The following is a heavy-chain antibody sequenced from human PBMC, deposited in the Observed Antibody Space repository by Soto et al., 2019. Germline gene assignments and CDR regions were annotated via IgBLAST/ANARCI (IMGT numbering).Heavy chain of an antibody. CDR2: ISDSGGSA. Sequence: SGGSLRLSCAASGFPFSNYAMSWVRQAPGKGLEWVSGISDSGGSAYNADSVKGRFTISRDNAKSTLYLQMNSLRAEDTAVYYCAKDVSYGGKRPYYFDYWGQGTLVTVSS. CDR1: GFPFSNYA. J-gene: IGHJ4*02. V-gene: IGHV3-23*01. D-gene: IGHD4-17*01. CDR3: AKDVSYGGKRPYYFDY.